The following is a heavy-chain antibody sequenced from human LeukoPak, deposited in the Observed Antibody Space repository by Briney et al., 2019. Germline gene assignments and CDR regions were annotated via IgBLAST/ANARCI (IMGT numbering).Heavy chain of an antibody. J-gene: IGHJ5*02. CDR1: GGSISSSSYY. Sequence: PSETLSLTCTVSGGSISSSSYYWGWIRQPPGKGLEWIGSIYYSGSTYYNPSLKSRVTISVDTSKNQFSLKLSSVTAADTAVYYCARDLATYDYVWGSYRPGFDPWGQGTLVTVSS. V-gene: IGHV4-39*07. CDR2: IYYSGST. D-gene: IGHD3-16*02. CDR3: ARDLATYDYVWGSYRPGFDP.